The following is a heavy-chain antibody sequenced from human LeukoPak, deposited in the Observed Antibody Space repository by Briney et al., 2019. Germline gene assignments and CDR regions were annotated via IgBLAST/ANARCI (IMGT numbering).Heavy chain of an antibody. V-gene: IGHV3-73*01. J-gene: IGHJ6*03. Sequence: PGGSLRLSCAASGFTFSGSAMHWVRQASGKGLEWVCRIRSKANSYATAYAASVKGRFTISRDDSKNTAYLQMNSLKTEDTAVYYCTRAYYYYMDVWGKGTTVTVSS. CDR2: IRSKANSYAT. CDR1: GFTFSGSA. CDR3: TRAYYYYMDV.